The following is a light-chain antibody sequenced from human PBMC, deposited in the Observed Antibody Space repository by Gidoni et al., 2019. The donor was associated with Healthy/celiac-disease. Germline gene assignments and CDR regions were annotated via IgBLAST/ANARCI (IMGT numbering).Light chain of an antibody. CDR3: QQYNNWPGT. V-gene: IGKV3-15*01. J-gene: IGKJ1*01. CDR1: QSVRSN. CDR2: GAS. Sequence: EIVMTQSPATLSVSPGERATFSCRASQSVRSNLSWYQQKPGQAPRLLIYGASTRATGIPARFSGSGSGTEFTLTISSLQSEDFAVYYCQQYNNWPGTFGQGTKVEIK.